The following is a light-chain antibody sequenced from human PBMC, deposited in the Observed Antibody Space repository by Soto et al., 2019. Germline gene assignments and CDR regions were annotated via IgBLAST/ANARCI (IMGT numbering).Light chain of an antibody. V-gene: IGLV2-8*01. CDR2: EVS. CDR3: SSYAGSNKRYV. Sequence: QSVLTQPRSASGSPGQSVTISCTGTSSDVGGYNYVSWYQQHPGKAPKLMIYEVSKRPSGVPDRFSGSKSGNTASLTVSGLQAEDEADYYCSSYAGSNKRYVFGTGTKLTVL. CDR1: SSDVGGYNY. J-gene: IGLJ1*01.